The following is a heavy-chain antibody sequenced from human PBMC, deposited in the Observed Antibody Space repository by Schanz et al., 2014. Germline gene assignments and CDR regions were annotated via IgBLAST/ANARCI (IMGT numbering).Heavy chain of an antibody. D-gene: IGHD3-22*01. CDR1: GGSISSYY. J-gene: IGHJ4*02. Sequence: QVQLQESGPGLVKPSETLSLTCSVSGGSISSYYWSWIRQPAGKGLEWIGRFYSSGSTNYNPSLQSRVPMSIDTSKNQFSLKLSSVTAADTAVYYCATWRSSESGGYGQFDYWGQGTLVTVSS. V-gene: IGHV4-4*07. CDR3: ATWRSSESGGYGQFDY. CDR2: FYSSGST.